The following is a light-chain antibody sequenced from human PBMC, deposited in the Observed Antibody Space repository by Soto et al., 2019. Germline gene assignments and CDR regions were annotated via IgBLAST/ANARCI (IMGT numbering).Light chain of an antibody. V-gene: IGKV1-5*03. CDR1: QSISSW. CDR2: KAS. Sequence: DIQMTQSPSTLSASVGERVTITSRASQSISSWLAWYQQKPGKAPKLLIYKASSLESRVPSRFSGSGSGTEFTLTIISLQPDDFATYYCQQYNSYPWTFGQGTKVDIK. CDR3: QQYNSYPWT. J-gene: IGKJ1*01.